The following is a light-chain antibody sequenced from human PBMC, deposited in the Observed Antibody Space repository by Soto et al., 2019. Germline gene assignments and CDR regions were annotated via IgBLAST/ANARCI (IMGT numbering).Light chain of an antibody. V-gene: IGKV3-15*01. J-gene: IGKJ1*01. CDR2: DAS. CDR3: QQYDNWRT. Sequence: EIVMTQSPATLSVSPGERATLSCRASQSVRSNLAWYQQKPGQAPRLLIYDASTRATGIPARISGSGSGTVFTLTISSLHSEVFAVDYCQQYDNWRTFGQGTKVDIK. CDR1: QSVRSN.